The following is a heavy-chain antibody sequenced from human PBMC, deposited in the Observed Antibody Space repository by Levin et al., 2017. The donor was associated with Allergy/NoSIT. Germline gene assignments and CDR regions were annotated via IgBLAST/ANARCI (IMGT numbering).Heavy chain of an antibody. Sequence: PSETLSLTCAVYGGSFSGYYWSWIRQPPGKGLEWIGEINHSGSTNYNPSLKSRVTISVDTSKNQFSLKLSSVTAADTAVYYCARRGLVVRGVYGYWGQGTLVTVSS. CDR3: ARRGLVVRGVYGY. D-gene: IGHD3-10*01. V-gene: IGHV4-34*01. CDR2: INHSGST. CDR1: GGSFSGYY. J-gene: IGHJ4*02.